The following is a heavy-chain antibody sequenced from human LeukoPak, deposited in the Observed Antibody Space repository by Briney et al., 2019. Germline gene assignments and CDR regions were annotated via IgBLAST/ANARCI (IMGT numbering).Heavy chain of an antibody. V-gene: IGHV4-39*01. CDR3: ARQAVAGNGFDY. Sequence: SVTLSLTCTASGGSISSSSYYWGWIRQPPGKGLEWIGTIYYSGNTYYNPSLKSRVSISVDTSKDQFSLKLSSVTAADTAVYYCARQAVAGNGFDYWGQGTLVTVSS. CDR2: IYYSGNT. CDR1: GGSISSSSYY. D-gene: IGHD6-19*01. J-gene: IGHJ4*02.